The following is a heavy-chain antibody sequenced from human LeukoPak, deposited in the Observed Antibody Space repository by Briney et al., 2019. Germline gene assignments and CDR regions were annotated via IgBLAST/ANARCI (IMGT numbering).Heavy chain of an antibody. D-gene: IGHD2-15*01. J-gene: IGHJ4*02. CDR1: GFTFSSYA. Sequence: PGGSLGLSCAASGFTFSSYAMSWVRQAPGKGLEWVSAISGSGGSTYYADSVKGRFTISRDNSKNTLYLQMNSLRAEDTAVYYCAKDRHLYCSGGSCYPLGYWGQGTLVTVSS. V-gene: IGHV3-23*01. CDR2: ISGSGGST. CDR3: AKDRHLYCSGGSCYPLGY.